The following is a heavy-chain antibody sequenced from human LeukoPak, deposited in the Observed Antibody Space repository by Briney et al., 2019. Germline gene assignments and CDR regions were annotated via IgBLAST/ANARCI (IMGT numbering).Heavy chain of an antibody. Sequence: PGGSLRLSCAASGFTFSSYEMNWVRQAPGKGLEWVSYISSSGSTIYYADSVKGRFTISRDNAKNSLYLQMNSLRAEDTALYYCAREHYSSWYYFDYWGQGTLVTVSS. CDR3: AREHYSSWYYFDY. V-gene: IGHV3-48*03. CDR2: ISSSGSTI. D-gene: IGHD6-13*01. J-gene: IGHJ4*02. CDR1: GFTFSSYE.